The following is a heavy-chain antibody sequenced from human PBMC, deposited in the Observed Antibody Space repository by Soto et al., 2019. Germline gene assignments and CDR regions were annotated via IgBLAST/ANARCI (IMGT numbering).Heavy chain of an antibody. CDR3: ARPRSSSRNYYGMDV. J-gene: IGHJ6*02. V-gene: IGHV5-51*01. D-gene: IGHD6-13*01. Sequence: PGESLKISCKGSGYSFTSYWIGWVRQTPGKGLEWMGIIYPGDSDTRYSPSFQGQVTISADKSISTAYLQWNSLKASDTAMYYCARPRSSSRNYYGMDVWGQGTTVTVSS. CDR2: IYPGDSDT. CDR1: GYSFTSYW.